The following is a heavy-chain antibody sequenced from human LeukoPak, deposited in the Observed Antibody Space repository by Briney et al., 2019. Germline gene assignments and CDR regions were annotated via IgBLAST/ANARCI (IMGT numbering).Heavy chain of an antibody. CDR3: ARVSVAGYDVSDI. J-gene: IGHJ3*02. Sequence: GGSLRLSCAASGFTFDDYAMSWVRQAPGKGLEWVSGINWNGGSRGYADSVKGRFTISRDNAKNSLYLQMNSLRAEDTALYYCARVSVAGYDVSDIWGQGTMVTVSS. CDR2: INWNGGSR. D-gene: IGHD6-19*01. CDR1: GFTFDDYA. V-gene: IGHV3-20*04.